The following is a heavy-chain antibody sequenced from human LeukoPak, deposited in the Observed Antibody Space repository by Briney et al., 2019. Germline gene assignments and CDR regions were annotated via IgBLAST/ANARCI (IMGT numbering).Heavy chain of an antibody. V-gene: IGHV3-7*01. Sequence: PGGSLRLSCAASGFTFSSYWMSWVRQAPGKGLEWVANIKQDGSEKYYVDSVKGRFTISRDNAKNSLYLQMNSLRAEDTAVYYCARDSMYSSGSYYYGMDVWGQGTTVTVSS. D-gene: IGHD6-19*01. CDR1: GFTFSSYW. CDR3: ARDSMYSSGSYYYGMDV. J-gene: IGHJ6*02. CDR2: IKQDGSEK.